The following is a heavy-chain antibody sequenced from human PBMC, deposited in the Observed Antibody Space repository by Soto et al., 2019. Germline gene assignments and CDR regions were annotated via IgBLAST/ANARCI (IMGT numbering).Heavy chain of an antibody. D-gene: IGHD2-15*01. CDR2: ISGSGGST. J-gene: IGHJ3*02. CDR3: AKTPYCSGGSCYFPDDAFDI. V-gene: IGHV3-23*01. CDR1: GFTFSGYA. Sequence: GGSLRLSCAASGFTFSGYAMSWVRQAPGKGLEWVSAISGSGGSTYYADSVKGRFTISRDNSKNTLYLQMNSLRAEDTAVYYCAKTPYCSGGSCYFPDDAFDIWGQGTMVTVSS.